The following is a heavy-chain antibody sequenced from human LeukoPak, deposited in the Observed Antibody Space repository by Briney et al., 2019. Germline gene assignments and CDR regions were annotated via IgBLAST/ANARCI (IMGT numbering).Heavy chain of an antibody. D-gene: IGHD3-22*01. CDR1: GGSFSGYY. CDR3: ARYYYDSSGYYKDAFDI. J-gene: IGHJ3*02. CDR2: INHSGST. Sequence: KPSETLSLTCAVYGGSFSGYYWSWIRQPPGKGLEWIGEINHSGSTNYNPSLKSRVTISVDTSKNQFSLKLCSVTAADTAVYYCARYYYDSSGYYKDAFDIWGQGTMVTVSS. V-gene: IGHV4-34*01.